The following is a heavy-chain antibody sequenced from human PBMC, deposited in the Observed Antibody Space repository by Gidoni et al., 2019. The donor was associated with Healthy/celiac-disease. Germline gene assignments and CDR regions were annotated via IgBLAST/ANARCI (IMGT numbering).Heavy chain of an antibody. J-gene: IGHJ6*02. V-gene: IGHV4-61*02. CDR2: IYTSGST. D-gene: IGHD1-7*01. CDR3: ASGTSELELRGGMDV. CDR1: GCSLSRGSYY. Sequence: QVQLQESGPGLVTPSQTLSLTCTVPGCSLSRGSYYWSWIRQPARKGLEWIGRIYTSGSTNYNPSLKSRVTISVDTSKKQFSLKLSSVTAADTAVYYCASGTSELELRGGMDVWGQGTTVTVSS.